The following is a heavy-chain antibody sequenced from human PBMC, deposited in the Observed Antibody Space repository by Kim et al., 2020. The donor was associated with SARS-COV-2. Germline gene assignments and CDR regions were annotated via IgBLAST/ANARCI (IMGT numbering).Heavy chain of an antibody. Sequence: SQKFQGRVTITRETSASTAYMELSSLRSEDTAVYYCAREKQLFFYYGMDVWGQGTTVTVSS. D-gene: IGHD5-18*01. J-gene: IGHJ6*02. V-gene: IGHV1-3*01. CDR3: AREKQLFFYYGMDV.